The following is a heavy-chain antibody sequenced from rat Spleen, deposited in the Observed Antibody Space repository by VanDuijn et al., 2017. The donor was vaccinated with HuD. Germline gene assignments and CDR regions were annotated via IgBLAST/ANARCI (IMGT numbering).Heavy chain of an antibody. J-gene: IGHJ2*01. CDR1: GFTFSTYG. CDR3: TRTDYGGPYYFDY. V-gene: IGHV5-19*01. D-gene: IGHD1-11*01. CDR2: VSPTGGST. Sequence: EVQLVESGGGLVQPGRSLKLSCAASGFTFSTYGMHWVRQTPTKGLEWVASVSPTGGSTYYRDSVKGRFTISRDNAKSTLYLQMNSLRSEDTATYYCTRTDYGGPYYFDYWGQGVMVTVSS.